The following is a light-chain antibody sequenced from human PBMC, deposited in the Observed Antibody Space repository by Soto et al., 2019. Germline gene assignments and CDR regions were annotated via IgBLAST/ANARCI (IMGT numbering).Light chain of an antibody. CDR3: LQYDSSPGT. CDR1: QSVPATY. CDR2: DIS. V-gene: IGKV3-20*01. Sequence: EIVLTQSPGSLSLSPGERGTLSCRARQSVPATYFAWYQQKPGRAPSLLIYDISTRATGIPDRFSGSGSGTDFALTIGRVEPEESAMYFCLQYDSSPGTFGQGIKVEV. J-gene: IGKJ1*01.